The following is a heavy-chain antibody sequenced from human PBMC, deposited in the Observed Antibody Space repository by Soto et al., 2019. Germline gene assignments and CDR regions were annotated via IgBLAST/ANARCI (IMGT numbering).Heavy chain of an antibody. Sequence: QVQLQESGPGSVKPSETLSLTCTVSGVSISNNYWSWIRQPPGKGLEWIGYIYYNGNTNYSPSLKSRVTMSVDTSRNQISLKLTTVTAADTAVYYCTRANWYSEYWGQGTLVTVSS. V-gene: IGHV4-59*01. J-gene: IGHJ4*02. CDR2: IYYNGNT. D-gene: IGHD7-27*01. CDR1: GVSISNNY. CDR3: TRANWYSEY.